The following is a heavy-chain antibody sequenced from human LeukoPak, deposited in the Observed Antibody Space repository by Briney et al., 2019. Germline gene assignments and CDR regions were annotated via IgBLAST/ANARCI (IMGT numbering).Heavy chain of an antibody. CDR3: ARTGYCSGGSCYFADAFDI. Sequence: ASVKVSCKASGYTFTGYYMHWVRQAPGQGLEWMGWINPNRGGTNYAQKFQGRVTMTRDTSISTAYMELSRLRSDDTAVYYCARTGYCSGGSCYFADAFDIWGQGTMVTVSS. J-gene: IGHJ3*02. D-gene: IGHD2-15*01. V-gene: IGHV1-2*02. CDR1: GYTFTGYY. CDR2: INPNRGGT.